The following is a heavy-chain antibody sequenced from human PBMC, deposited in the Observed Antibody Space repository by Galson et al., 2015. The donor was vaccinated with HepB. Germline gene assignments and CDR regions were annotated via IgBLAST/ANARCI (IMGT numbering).Heavy chain of an antibody. D-gene: IGHD1-26*01. CDR1: GYTFTSYA. Sequence: SVKVSCKASGYTFTSYAMHWVRQAPGQRLEWMGWINAGNGNTKYSQEFQDRVTITRDTSASTAYMELSSLRSEDTAVYYCTREGWELLSYYGMDVWGQGTTVTVSS. CDR3: TREGWELLSYYGMDV. CDR2: INAGNGNT. V-gene: IGHV1-3*01. J-gene: IGHJ6*02.